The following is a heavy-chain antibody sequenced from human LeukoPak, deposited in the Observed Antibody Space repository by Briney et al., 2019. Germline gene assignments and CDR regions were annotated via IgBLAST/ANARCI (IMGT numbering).Heavy chain of an antibody. CDR2: IFRSGTT. J-gene: IGHJ4*02. V-gene: IGHV4-38-2*02. D-gene: IGHD6-19*01. CDR3: AAMYSGWSPDY. Sequence: TSETLSLTCTVSGYSISSGYYWGWIRQPPGKGLEWIGSIFRSGTTYYNPSLRSRVTISVDTSKNQFSLKLSSVTAADTAVYYCAAMYSGWSPDYWGQGTLVTVSS. CDR1: GYSISSGYY.